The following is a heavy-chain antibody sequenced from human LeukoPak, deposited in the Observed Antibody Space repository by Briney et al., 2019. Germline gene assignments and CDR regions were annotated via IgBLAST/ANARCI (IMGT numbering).Heavy chain of an antibody. CDR3: ARDLNPYYDILTGYYLY. D-gene: IGHD3-9*01. CDR2: ISSSGSTI. CDR1: GFTFSGYY. Sequence: GGSLRLSCAASGFTFSGYYMSWIRQAPGKGLEWVSYISSSGSTIYYADSVKGRFTISRDNAKNSLYLQMNSLRAEDTAVYYCARDLNPYYDILTGYYLYWGQGTLVTVSS. V-gene: IGHV3-11*01. J-gene: IGHJ4*02.